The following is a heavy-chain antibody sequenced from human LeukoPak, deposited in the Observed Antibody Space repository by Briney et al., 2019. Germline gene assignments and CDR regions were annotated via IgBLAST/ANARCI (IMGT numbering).Heavy chain of an antibody. CDR2: ISYHGRDI. J-gene: IGHJ4*02. D-gene: IGHD3-10*01. Sequence: GGSLRLSCAASGFTFSDHAMHWVRQAPGKGLEWVAVISYHGRDIYYADSVKGRFTISRDNSKNTLYLQMNSLRAEDTAVYYCAKGDRLRGSGSYFDYWGQGTLVTVSS. CDR1: GFTFSDHA. V-gene: IGHV3-30*04. CDR3: AKGDRLRGSGSYFDY.